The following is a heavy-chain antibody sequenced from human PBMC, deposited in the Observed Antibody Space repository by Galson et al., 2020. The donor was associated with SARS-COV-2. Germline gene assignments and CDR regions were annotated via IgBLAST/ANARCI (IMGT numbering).Heavy chain of an antibody. D-gene: IGHD4-17*01. CDR2: ISTYNGNT. J-gene: IGHJ4*02. V-gene: IGHV1-18*01. CDR3: VRLGYGANFGQY. CDR1: GFTFSVSG. Sequence: ASVTVSCKASGFTFSVSGFSWVRQAPGHGLEWMGWISTYNGNTNYAQHLQGRITMTTDTSTTTVYIELRSLESDDTAVYYCVRLGYGANFGQYWGQGTLVSVSS.